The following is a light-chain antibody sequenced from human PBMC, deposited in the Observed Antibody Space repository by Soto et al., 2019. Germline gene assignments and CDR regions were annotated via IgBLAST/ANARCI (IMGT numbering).Light chain of an antibody. J-gene: IGKJ1*01. Sequence: EIVMTQSPATLSVSPGERATLSCSASQSVSSNLAWYQQKPGQAPRLLIYGASTRATGIPARFSGSGSGTEFTLTISSLQSEDFAVDYCQHYHNWHRTFGQGTKVEIK. CDR3: QHYHNWHRT. CDR1: QSVSSN. CDR2: GAS. V-gene: IGKV3-15*01.